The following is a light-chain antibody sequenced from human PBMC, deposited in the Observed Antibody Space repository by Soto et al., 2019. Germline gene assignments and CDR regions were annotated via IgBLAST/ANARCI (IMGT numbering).Light chain of an antibody. V-gene: IGKV1-6*01. J-gene: IGKJ1*01. Sequence: AIPLTQSPASLSASVGDRVTITCLASQAIRTALVWYQQKPGKVPKLLIYAASTLQSGVPSRFSGSGSGTDFTLTISSLQPEDFATYYCLLDFRYFWAFGQGTKVDIK. CDR2: AAS. CDR3: LLDFRYFWA. CDR1: QAIRTA.